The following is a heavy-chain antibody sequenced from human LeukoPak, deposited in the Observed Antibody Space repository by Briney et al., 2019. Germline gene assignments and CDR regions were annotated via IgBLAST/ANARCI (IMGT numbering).Heavy chain of an antibody. V-gene: IGHV1-2*02. D-gene: IGHD1-26*01. CDR1: GYTFTGYY. Sequence: ASVKVSCKASGYTFTGYYMHWVRQAPGQGLEWMGWINPNSGGTNYAQKFQGRVTMTRDTSISTAYMELSRLRSDDTAVYYCARVSQVGATGDDAFDIWGQGTMVTVSS. J-gene: IGHJ3*02. CDR2: INPNSGGT. CDR3: ARVSQVGATGDDAFDI.